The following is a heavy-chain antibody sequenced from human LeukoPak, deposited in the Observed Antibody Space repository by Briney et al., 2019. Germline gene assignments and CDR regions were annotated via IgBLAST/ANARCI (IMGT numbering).Heavy chain of an antibody. Sequence: ASVKVSCKASGYSFVLYGISWVRQAPGQGPEWMGWISTYNGNTKYAQKFQGRVTMTTDTSTSTAYMELRSLRSDDTAVYYCARDEDYGISVNVDFWGQGTLVTVSS. CDR1: GYSFVLYG. CDR3: ARDEDYGISVNVDF. V-gene: IGHV1-18*01. D-gene: IGHD4-17*01. CDR2: ISTYNGNT. J-gene: IGHJ4*02.